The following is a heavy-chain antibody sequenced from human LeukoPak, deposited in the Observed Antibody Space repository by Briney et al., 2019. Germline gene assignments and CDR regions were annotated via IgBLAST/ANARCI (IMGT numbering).Heavy chain of an antibody. CDR2: IWYDGSNK. D-gene: IGHD5-18*01. CDR1: GFTFSSYG. J-gene: IGHJ2*01. V-gene: IGHV3-33*06. CDR3: AKEGGGTAMVPRYFDL. Sequence: GGSLRLSCAASGFTFSSYGMHWVRQAPGKGLEWVAVIWYDGSNKYYADSVKGRFTISRDNSKNTLYLQMNSLRAEDTAVYYCAKEGGGTAMVPRYFDLWGRGTLVTVSS.